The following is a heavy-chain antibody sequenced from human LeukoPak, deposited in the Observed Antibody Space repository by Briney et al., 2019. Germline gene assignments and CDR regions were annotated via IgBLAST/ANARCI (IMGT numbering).Heavy chain of an antibody. Sequence: GASVKVSCKASGYTFTSYRIHWVRQAPGQGLEWMGIINPSGDSTSYAQKFQGRVTVTRDTSTSTVYMELSSLRSEDTAVYYCAREGQFSGYDTVDYWGQGTLDTVSS. D-gene: IGHD5-12*01. CDR3: AREGQFSGYDTVDY. CDR2: INPSGDST. CDR1: GYTFTSYR. J-gene: IGHJ4*02. V-gene: IGHV1-46*01.